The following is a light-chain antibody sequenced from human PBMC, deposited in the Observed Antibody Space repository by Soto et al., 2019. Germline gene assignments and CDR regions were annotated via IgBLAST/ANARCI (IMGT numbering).Light chain of an antibody. CDR2: WND. CDR1: SSNIGSRY. Sequence: QSVLTQPPSASGTPGQRVTISCSGSSSNIGSRYVYWYQVVPGTAPKLLIYWNDQRPSGVPDRFSGSKSGTSASLAIGGLRSEDGADYYGGEWDDRLGGYFLGSGTRVPAL. CDR3: GEWDDRLGGYF. V-gene: IGLV1-47*01. J-gene: IGLJ1*01.